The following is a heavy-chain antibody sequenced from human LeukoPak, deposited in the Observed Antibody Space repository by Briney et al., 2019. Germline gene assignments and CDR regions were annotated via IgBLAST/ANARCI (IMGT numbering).Heavy chain of an antibody. CDR3: ARGVVGGSGSYFDDY. J-gene: IGHJ4*02. V-gene: IGHV3-11*01. D-gene: IGHD3-10*01. CDR2: ISSSGSTI. CDR1: GFTFSDYY. Sequence: GGSLRLSCAASGFTFSDYYMSWIRQAPGKGLEWVSYISSSGSTIYYADSVKDRFTTSRDNAKNSLYLQMNSLRAEDTAVYYCARGVVGGSGSYFDDYWGQGTLVTVSS.